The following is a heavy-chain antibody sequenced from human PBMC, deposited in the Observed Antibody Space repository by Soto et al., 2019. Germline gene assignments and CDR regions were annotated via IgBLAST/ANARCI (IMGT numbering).Heavy chain of an antibody. CDR3: ARDAYDYDSSGYYRYDAFDI. Sequence: GSLRLSCAASGFIFSPYWMSWVRQAPGKGLEWVANIKRDGSETHYVDSVKGRFTISRDNTKKSLYLQMKSLRVEDTAVYYCARDAYDYDSSGYYRYDAFDIWGQGTMVT. J-gene: IGHJ3*02. CDR2: IKRDGSET. CDR1: GFIFSPYW. V-gene: IGHV3-7*01. D-gene: IGHD3-22*01.